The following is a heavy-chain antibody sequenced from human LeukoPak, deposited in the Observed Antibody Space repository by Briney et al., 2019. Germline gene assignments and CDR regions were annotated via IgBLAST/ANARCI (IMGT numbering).Heavy chain of an antibody. CDR3: ARCGYSYGWRNYYYMDV. CDR2: ISGSGGST. V-gene: IGHV3-23*01. Sequence: GGSLRLSCAASGFTFSSYGMSWVRQAPGKGLEWVSAISGSGGSTYYADSVKGRFTISRDNSKNSLYLQMNSLRAEDTAVYYCARCGYSYGWRNYYYMDVWGKGTTVTISS. J-gene: IGHJ6*03. D-gene: IGHD5-18*01. CDR1: GFTFSSYG.